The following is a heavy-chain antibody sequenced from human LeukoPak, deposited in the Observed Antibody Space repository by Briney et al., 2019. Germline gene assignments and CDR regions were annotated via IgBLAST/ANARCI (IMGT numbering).Heavy chain of an antibody. D-gene: IGHD6-13*01. CDR1: GYTFTGYY. CDR2: INPNSGGT. Sequence: GASVKVSCKASGYTFTGYYMHWVRQAPGQGLEWMGWINPNSGGTNYAQKFQGRVTMTGNTSFSTAYMDLSRLRSDDTAVYYCARDLSWYSDYWGQGTLVTVSS. CDR3: ARDLSWYSDY. V-gene: IGHV1-2*02. J-gene: IGHJ4*02.